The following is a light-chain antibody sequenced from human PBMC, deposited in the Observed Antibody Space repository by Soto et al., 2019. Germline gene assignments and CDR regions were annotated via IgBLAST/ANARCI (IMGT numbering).Light chain of an antibody. CDR1: SSDVGSHNL. V-gene: IGLV2-23*01. CDR2: EGS. J-gene: IGLJ1*01. Sequence: QSALTQPASVSGSPGQSITISCTGTSSDVGSHNLVSWYQQHPGKAPKLMIYEGSKRPSGVSNRFSGSKSGNTASLTISGLQAEDEADYYCCSYAGSSTFYVFGTGTKLTVL. CDR3: CSYAGSSTFYV.